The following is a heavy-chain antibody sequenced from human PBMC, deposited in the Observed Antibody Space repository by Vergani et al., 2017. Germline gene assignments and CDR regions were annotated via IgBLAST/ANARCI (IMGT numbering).Heavy chain of an antibody. J-gene: IGHJ5*02. D-gene: IGHD3-9*01. Sequence: QVQLVESGGGVVQPGRSLRLSCAASGFTFSSYGMHWVRQAPGKGMECVAVISYDGSNKYYADSVKGRFTISRDNSKNTLYLQMNSLRAEDTAVYYCAKSVLYFDLPGAFDPWGQGTLVTVSS. CDR1: GFTFSSYG. CDR2: ISYDGSNK. V-gene: IGHV3-30*18. CDR3: AKSVLYFDLPGAFDP.